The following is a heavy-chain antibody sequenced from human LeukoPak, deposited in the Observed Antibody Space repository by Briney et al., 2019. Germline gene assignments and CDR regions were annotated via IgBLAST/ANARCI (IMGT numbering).Heavy chain of an antibody. D-gene: IGHD3-22*01. Sequence: GGSLRLSRAASGFTFSNAWMSWVRQAPGKGLEWVGRIKSKTDGGTTDYAAPVKGRFTISRDDSKNTLYLQMNSLKTEDTAVYYCTTDYYDSSGYPPSGYWGQGTLVTVSS. CDR3: TTDYYDSSGYPPSGY. J-gene: IGHJ4*02. CDR1: GFTFSNAW. CDR2: IKSKTDGGTT. V-gene: IGHV3-15*05.